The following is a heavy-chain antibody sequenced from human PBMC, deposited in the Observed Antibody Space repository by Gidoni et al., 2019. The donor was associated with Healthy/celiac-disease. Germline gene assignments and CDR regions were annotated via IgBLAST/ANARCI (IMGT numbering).Heavy chain of an antibody. CDR2: IKSKTDGGTT. V-gene: IGHV3-15*01. CDR1: GFTFSNAW. D-gene: IGHD3-3*01. J-gene: IGHJ6*02. Sequence: EVQLVESGGGLVKPGGSLRLSCAASGFTFSNAWMSWVRQAPGKGLEWVGRIKSKTDGGTTDYAAPVKGRFTISRDDSKNTLYLQMNSLKTEDTAVYYCTTAIFGVDYYYYYYGMDVWGQGTTVTVSS. CDR3: TTAIFGVDYYYYYYGMDV.